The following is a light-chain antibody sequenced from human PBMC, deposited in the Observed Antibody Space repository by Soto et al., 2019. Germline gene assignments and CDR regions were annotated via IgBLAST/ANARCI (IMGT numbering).Light chain of an antibody. CDR3: CSYAGNYTLL. V-gene: IGLV2-11*01. Sequence: QSALTQPRSVSGSPGQSVTVSCTGTSRDVGIYNYVSWYQQRPGTAPKVMIYDVTKRPSGVPDRFSGSKSANTASLTISGLQAVDEADYYCCSYAGNYTLLFGGGTKLTVL. CDR2: DVT. J-gene: IGLJ2*01. CDR1: SRDVGIYNY.